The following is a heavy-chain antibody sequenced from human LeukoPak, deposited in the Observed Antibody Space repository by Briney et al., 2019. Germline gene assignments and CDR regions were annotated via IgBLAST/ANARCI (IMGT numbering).Heavy chain of an antibody. CDR1: GGSFSGYY. J-gene: IGHJ6*03. Sequence: SETLSLTCAVYGGSFSGYYRSWIRQPPGKGLEWIGEINHSGSTNYNPSLKSRVTISVGTSKNQFSLKLGSVTAADTAVYYCAGRVCSSTSCYEGMIDYYYYYMDVWGKGTTVTVSS. CDR2: INHSGST. CDR3: AGRVCSSTSCYEGMIDYYYYYMDV. V-gene: IGHV4-34*01. D-gene: IGHD2-2*01.